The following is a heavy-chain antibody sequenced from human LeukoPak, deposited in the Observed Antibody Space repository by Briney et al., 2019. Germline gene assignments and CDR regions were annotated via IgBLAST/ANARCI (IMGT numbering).Heavy chain of an antibody. CDR3: AKDPSLYYYDSSGNFDY. J-gene: IGHJ4*02. CDR2: IRYDGSNK. Sequence: GGSLRLSCAASGFTFSSYGMHWVRQAPGKGLEWVAFIRYDGSNKYYADSVKGRFTISRDNSKNTLYLQMNSLRAEDTAVYYCAKDPSLYYYDSSGNFDYWGQGTLVTVSS. D-gene: IGHD3-22*01. V-gene: IGHV3-30*02. CDR1: GFTFSSYG.